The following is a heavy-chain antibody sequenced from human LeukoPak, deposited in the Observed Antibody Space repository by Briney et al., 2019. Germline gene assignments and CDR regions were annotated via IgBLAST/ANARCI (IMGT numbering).Heavy chain of an antibody. CDR1: GGSISSSSYY. CDR3: VGDSSGYYYNDY. J-gene: IGHJ4*02. Sequence: PSQTLSLTCTVSGGSISSSSYYWGWIRQPPGKGLEWIGSIYYSGSTYYNPSLKSRVTISVDTSKNQFSLKLSSVTAADTAVYYCVGDSSGYYYNDYWGQGTLVTISS. CDR2: IYYSGST. D-gene: IGHD3-22*01. V-gene: IGHV4-39*07.